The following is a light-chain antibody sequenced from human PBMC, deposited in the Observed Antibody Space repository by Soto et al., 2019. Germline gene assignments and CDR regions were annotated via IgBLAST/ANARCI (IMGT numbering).Light chain of an antibody. V-gene: IGKV1-17*01. Sequence: IQLTQSPSSLSASVEDRVIITCRASQSISNHLNWYQQKPGKAPKLLIFAASSLQSGVPSRFSGSGSGTEFTLTISSLQPDDFATYYCQQYNSYEWTFGQGTKVDIK. CDR1: QSISNH. CDR3: QQYNSYEWT. J-gene: IGKJ1*01. CDR2: AAS.